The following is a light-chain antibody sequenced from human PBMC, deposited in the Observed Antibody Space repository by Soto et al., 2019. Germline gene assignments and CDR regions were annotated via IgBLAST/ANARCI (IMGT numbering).Light chain of an antibody. J-gene: IGKJ1*01. CDR2: GAS. CDR1: QSVSSSY. V-gene: IGKV3-20*01. Sequence: TLSCRASQSVSSSYLAWYQQKPGQAPRLLIYGASSRATGIPDRFSGSGSGTDFTLTISRLEPEDFAVYYCQQYGSSPRTFAHGTHVDIK. CDR3: QQYGSSPRT.